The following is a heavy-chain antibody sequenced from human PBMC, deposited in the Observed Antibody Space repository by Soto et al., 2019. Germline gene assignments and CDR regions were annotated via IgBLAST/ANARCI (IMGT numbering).Heavy chain of an antibody. Sequence: ASVKVSCKASGYTFTSYGISWVRQAPGQGLEWMGWISAYNGNTNYVQKLQGRVTMTTDTSTSTAYMELRSLRSDDTAVYYCARVWLVEGGYYFDYWGQGTLVTVSS. J-gene: IGHJ4*02. V-gene: IGHV1-18*01. CDR1: GYTFTSYG. CDR2: ISAYNGNT. CDR3: ARVWLVEGGYYFDY. D-gene: IGHD6-19*01.